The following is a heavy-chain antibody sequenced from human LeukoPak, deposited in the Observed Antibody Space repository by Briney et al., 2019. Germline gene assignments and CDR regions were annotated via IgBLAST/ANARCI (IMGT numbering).Heavy chain of an antibody. CDR3: ARDKSYGDYGGKGEEEDY. Sequence: GGSLRLSCAASGFTFSSYSMNWVRQAPGKGLEWVSSISSSSSYIYYADSVKGRFTISRDNAKNSLYLQMNSLRAEDTAVYYCARDKSYGDYGGKGEEEDYWGQRTLVTVSS. D-gene: IGHD4-17*01. J-gene: IGHJ4*02. CDR2: ISSSSSYI. CDR1: GFTFSSYS. V-gene: IGHV3-21*01.